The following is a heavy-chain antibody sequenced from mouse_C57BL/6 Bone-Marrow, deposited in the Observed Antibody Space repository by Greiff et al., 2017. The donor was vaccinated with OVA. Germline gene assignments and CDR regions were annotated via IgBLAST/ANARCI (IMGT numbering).Heavy chain of an antibody. CDR2: ISDGGSYT. Sequence: EVNVVESGGGLVKPGGSLKLSCAASGFTFSSYAMSWVRQTPEKRLEWVATISDGGSYTYYPDNVKGRFTISRDNAKNNLYLQMSHLKSEDTAMYYCARDPITTVVAHFDYWGQGTTLTVSS. CDR3: ARDPITTVVAHFDY. D-gene: IGHD1-1*01. J-gene: IGHJ2*01. CDR1: GFTFSSYA. V-gene: IGHV5-4*01.